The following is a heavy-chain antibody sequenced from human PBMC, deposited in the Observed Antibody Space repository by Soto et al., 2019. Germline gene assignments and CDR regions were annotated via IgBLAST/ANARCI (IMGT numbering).Heavy chain of an antibody. D-gene: IGHD5-18*01. CDR1: GGTFSSYT. CDR3: ACAGASYDGPWVDY. V-gene: IGHV1-69*02. J-gene: IGHJ4*02. Sequence: QVQLVQSGAEVKKPGSSVKVSCKASGGTFSSYTITWVRQAPGQGLEWMGRIIPILGIANYAQKFQGRVTLTADKSTSTADMELSSLRSEDTAVYYCACAGASYDGPWVDYWGQGTLVTVSS. CDR2: IIPILGIA.